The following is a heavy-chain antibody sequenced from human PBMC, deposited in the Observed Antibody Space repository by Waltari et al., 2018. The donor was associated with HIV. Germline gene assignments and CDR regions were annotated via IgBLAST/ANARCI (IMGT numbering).Heavy chain of an antibody. D-gene: IGHD2-15*01. CDR1: GFPFSSYG. J-gene: IGHJ4*02. CDR3: ATNIVVAATGTFDY. Sequence: QVQLVESGGGVVQPGGSLRLSCAASGFPFSSYGMHWVRQALGKGLEWVTFIRYDGSKKHYADSVKGRFTISRDNSDNTLYLEMNSLRTEDTAVYYCATNIVVAATGTFDYWGQGTRVIVTA. CDR2: IRYDGSKK. V-gene: IGHV3-30*02.